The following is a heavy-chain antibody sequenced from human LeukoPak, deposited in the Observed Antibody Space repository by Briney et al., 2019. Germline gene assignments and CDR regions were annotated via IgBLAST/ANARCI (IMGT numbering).Heavy chain of an antibody. CDR2: ISGSGGST. CDR3: AKSLGSGLFDY. D-gene: IGHD3/OR15-3a*01. J-gene: IGHJ4*02. Sequence: KSGGSLRLSCAASGFTFSSYAMSWVRQAPGKGLEWVSGISGSGGSTYYADSVKGRFTNSRDNSKNTLCLQMNSLRAEDTAVYYCAKSLGSGLFDYWGQGTLVTVAS. CDR1: GFTFSSYA. V-gene: IGHV3-23*01.